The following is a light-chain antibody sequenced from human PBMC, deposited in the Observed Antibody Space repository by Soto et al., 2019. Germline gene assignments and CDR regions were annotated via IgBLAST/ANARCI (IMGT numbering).Light chain of an antibody. J-gene: IGKJ4*01. V-gene: IGKV3-11*01. CDR2: DAS. Sequence: EIVLTQSPATLSLSPGERATLSCRASQSVSSYLAWYQQKPGQAPRLLIYDASNRATGIPARSSGSGSGTDFTLTISSLEPEDFAVYYCQQRSNWPRFTFGGGTKVEIK. CDR3: QQRSNWPRFT. CDR1: QSVSSY.